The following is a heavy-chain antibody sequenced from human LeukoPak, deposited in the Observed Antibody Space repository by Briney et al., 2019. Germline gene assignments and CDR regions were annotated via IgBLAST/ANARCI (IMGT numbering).Heavy chain of an antibody. J-gene: IGHJ4*02. D-gene: IGHD5-24*01. V-gene: IGHV3-21*01. Sequence: GGSLRLSCAASGFTFSSYSMNWVRQAPGKGLEWVSSISSSSSYIYYADSVKGRFTISRDNAKNSLYLQMNSLRAEDTAVYYCARRGRDDYNHFDYWGQGTLVTVSS. CDR1: GFTFSSYS. CDR3: ARRGRDDYNHFDY. CDR2: ISSSSSYI.